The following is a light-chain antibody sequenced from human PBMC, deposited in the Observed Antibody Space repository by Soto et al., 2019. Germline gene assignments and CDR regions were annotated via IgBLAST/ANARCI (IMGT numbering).Light chain of an antibody. V-gene: IGKV1-5*03. J-gene: IGKJ2*01. CDR1: QSISSW. CDR3: QQYNRYYT. Sequence: DIQMTQSPSTLSASVGDRVTITCRARQSISSWLAWYQQKPGKAPKLLIYKASSFESGVPSTFSGSGSGTEFPLTISSLQPDDFATCYCQQYNRYYTFGQGTKREIK. CDR2: KAS.